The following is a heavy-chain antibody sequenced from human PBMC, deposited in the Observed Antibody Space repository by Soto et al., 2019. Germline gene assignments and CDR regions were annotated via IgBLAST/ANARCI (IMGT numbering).Heavy chain of an antibody. V-gene: IGHV3-7*03. J-gene: IGHJ6*02. Sequence: LRLSCTASGFTFTKYWMNWVRQAPGKGLEWLANIKEDGSEKFYVDSVKGRFTISRDNAQNSVYLQMNSLRAEDTAVYYCARDEGGVGYYTGPYYYGMDVWGQGTTVTVSS. CDR3: ARDEGGVGYYTGPYYYGMDV. CDR2: IKEDGSEK. CDR1: GFTFTKYW. D-gene: IGHD3-3*01.